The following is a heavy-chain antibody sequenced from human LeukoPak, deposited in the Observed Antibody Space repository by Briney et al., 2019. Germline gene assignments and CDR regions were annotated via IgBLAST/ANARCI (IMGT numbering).Heavy chain of an antibody. Sequence: GESLKISCRGSGYSFTNYWIGWVRQMPGKGLEWMGIIYPADSDTRYSPSFQGQVTISADKSISTAYLQWSSLKASDTAMYYCASPYPREYCSSSSCYFNYWGQGTLVTVSS. V-gene: IGHV5-51*01. J-gene: IGHJ4*02. CDR2: IYPADSDT. D-gene: IGHD2-2*01. CDR3: ASPYPREYCSSSSCYFNY. CDR1: GYSFTNYW.